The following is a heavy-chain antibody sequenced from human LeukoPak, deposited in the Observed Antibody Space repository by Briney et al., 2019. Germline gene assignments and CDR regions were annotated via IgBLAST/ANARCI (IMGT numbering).Heavy chain of an antibody. V-gene: IGHV3-21*01. CDR1: GFTFSSYS. CDR2: ISSSSSFK. D-gene: IGHD6-19*01. Sequence: PGGSLRLSCAASGFTFSSYSMNWVRQAPGKGMKWVSSISSSSSFKYHADSVKGRFTISRDNAKNSLYLQMNSLRAEDTAVYYCARGSLAVAGTGVDYWGQGTLVTVSS. J-gene: IGHJ4*02. CDR3: ARGSLAVAGTGVDY.